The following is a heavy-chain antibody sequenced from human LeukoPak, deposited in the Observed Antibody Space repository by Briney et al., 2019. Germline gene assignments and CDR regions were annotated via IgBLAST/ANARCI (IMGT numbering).Heavy chain of an antibody. J-gene: IGHJ5*02. CDR1: GYTLTGLS. D-gene: IGHD3-22*01. CDR2: FDPEDGET. Sequence: GASVKVSCKVSGYTLTGLSMHWVRQAPGKGLEWMGGFDPEDGETIYAQKFQGRVTMTEDTSTDTAYMELSSLRSEDTAVYYCAIQDHSSGYWDWFDPWGQGTLVTVSS. CDR3: AIQDHSSGYWDWFDP. V-gene: IGHV1-24*01.